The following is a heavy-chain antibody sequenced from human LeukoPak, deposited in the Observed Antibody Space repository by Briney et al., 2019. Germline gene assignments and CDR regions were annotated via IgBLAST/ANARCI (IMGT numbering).Heavy chain of an antibody. CDR3: ARKPPSATTSLDY. V-gene: IGHV3-11*04. J-gene: IGHJ4*02. Sequence: GGSLRLSCAASGFTFSNYYMGWIRQAPGKGLEWASYISSSGGTIHYADSVEGRFTISRDNAKNSLYLQMNSLRAEDTAVYYCARKPPSATTSLDYWGQGTLVTVSS. D-gene: IGHD1-26*01. CDR2: ISSSGGTI. CDR1: GFTFSNYY.